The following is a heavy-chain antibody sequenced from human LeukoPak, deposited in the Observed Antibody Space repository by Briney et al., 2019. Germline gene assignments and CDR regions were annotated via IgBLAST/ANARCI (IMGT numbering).Heavy chain of an antibody. CDR2: IIPIFGTA. V-gene: IGHV1-69*13. Sequence: SVKVSCKASGGTFISYAISWVRQAPGQGLEWMGGIIPIFGTANYAQKFQDRVTITADESTSTAYMELSSLRSDDTAVYYCARHSSGYCDHWGQGTLVTVSS. CDR1: GGTFISYA. CDR3: ARHSSGYCDH. D-gene: IGHD3-22*01. J-gene: IGHJ5*02.